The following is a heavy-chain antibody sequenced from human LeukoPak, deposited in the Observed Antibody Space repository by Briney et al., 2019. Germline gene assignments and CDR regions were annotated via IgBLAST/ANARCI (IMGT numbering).Heavy chain of an antibody. Sequence: PGGSLRLSCAASGFIFSASWMNWVRQAPGKGLEWVANINQDGSKKYYVDSVKGRFTISRDNAKNSLFLQMDSLRAEDTAVYYCARDADFPPGINFDIWGQGTMVTVSS. V-gene: IGHV3-7*04. CDR1: GFIFSASW. D-gene: IGHD1-14*01. CDR3: ARDADFPPGINFDI. CDR2: INQDGSKK. J-gene: IGHJ3*02.